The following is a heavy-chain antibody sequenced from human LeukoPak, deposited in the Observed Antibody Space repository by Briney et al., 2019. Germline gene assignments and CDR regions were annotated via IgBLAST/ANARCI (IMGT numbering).Heavy chain of an antibody. J-gene: IGHJ3*02. CDR1: GGSISSGGYY. D-gene: IGHD3-22*01. V-gene: IGHV4-31*03. CDR2: IYYSGST. Sequence: SETLSLTCTVSGGSISSGGYYWSWIRQHPGKGLEWNGYIYYSGSTYYNPSLKSRVTISVDTSKNQFSLKLSSVTAADTAVYYCARDGRASDSSGYYDDAFDIWGQGTMVTVSS. CDR3: ARDGRASDSSGYYDDAFDI.